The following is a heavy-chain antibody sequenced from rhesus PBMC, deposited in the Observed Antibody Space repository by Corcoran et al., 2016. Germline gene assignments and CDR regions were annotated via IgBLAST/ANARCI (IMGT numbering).Heavy chain of an antibody. D-gene: IGHD5-12*01. CDR1: GVTCSSYW. CDR2: INSGGGNK. Sequence: EVQLVESGGGLAKPGGSLRLSCAASGVTCSSYWMNWVRQAPGKGLEWVSGINSGGGNKNSADSVKGRFTISRDNSKNTLSLQMNSLRAEDTAVYYCAKAPGGYSYTFDYWGQGVLVTVSS. CDR3: AKAPGGYSYTFDY. V-gene: IGHV3S25*01. J-gene: IGHJ4*01.